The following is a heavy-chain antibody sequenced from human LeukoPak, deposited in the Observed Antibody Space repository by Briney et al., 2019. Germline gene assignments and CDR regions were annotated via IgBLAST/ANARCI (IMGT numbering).Heavy chain of an antibody. CDR1: GYTFTSYG. CDR2: ISAYNGNT. CDR3: ARDSLLVGGGSCYSFDY. Sequence: ASVKVSCKASGYTFTSYGISWVRQAPGQGLEWMGWISAYNGNTNYAQKLQGRVTMTTDTSTSTAYMELRSLRSDDTAVYYCARDSLLVGGGSCYSFDYWGQGTLVTVSS. V-gene: IGHV1-18*01. J-gene: IGHJ4*02. D-gene: IGHD2-15*01.